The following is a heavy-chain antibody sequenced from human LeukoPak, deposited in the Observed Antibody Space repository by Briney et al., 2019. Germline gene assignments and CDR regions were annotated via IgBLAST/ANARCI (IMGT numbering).Heavy chain of an antibody. CDR3: ARGGIAARPDWFDP. CDR1: GGSISSYY. J-gene: IGHJ5*02. CDR2: IYYSGST. D-gene: IGHD6-6*01. Sequence: SETLSLTCTVSGGSISSYYWGWIRQPPGKGLEWIGYIYYSGSTNYNPSLKSRVTISVDTSKNQFPLKLSSVTAADTAVYYCARGGIAARPDWFDPWGQGTLVTVSS. V-gene: IGHV4-59*01.